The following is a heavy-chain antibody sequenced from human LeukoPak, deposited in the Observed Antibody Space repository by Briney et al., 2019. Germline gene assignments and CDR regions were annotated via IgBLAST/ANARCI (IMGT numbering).Heavy chain of an antibody. Sequence: SVKVSCKASGYTFTGYYMHWVRQAPGQGLEWMGGIIPIFGTANYAQKFQGRVTITADESTSTAYMELSSLRSEDTAVYYCARVAQLGLGAFDIWGQGTMVTVSS. CDR1: GYTFTGYY. CDR3: ARVAQLGLGAFDI. CDR2: IIPIFGTA. V-gene: IGHV1-69*13. D-gene: IGHD3-16*01. J-gene: IGHJ3*02.